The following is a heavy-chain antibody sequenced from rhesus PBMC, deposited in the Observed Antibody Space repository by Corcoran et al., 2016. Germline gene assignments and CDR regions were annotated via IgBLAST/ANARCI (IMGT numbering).Heavy chain of an antibody. CDR3: ARDGLTGGEYCEF. V-gene: IGHV4-76*01. CDR2: IYGRSGST. Sequence: QVQLQESGPGVVKPSETLSLTCAVSGGSISSGYDWSWIRPPPGKGREWIGYIYGRSGSTKYTPALKKRVNISTDAYKNQCALTLSAVTAADTAVYYGARDGLTGGEYCEFWGQGALVTVAS. J-gene: IGHJ1*01. D-gene: IGHD2-21*01. CDR1: GGSISSGYD.